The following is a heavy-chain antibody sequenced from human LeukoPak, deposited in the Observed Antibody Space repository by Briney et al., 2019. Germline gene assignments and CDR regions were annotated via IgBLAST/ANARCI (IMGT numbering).Heavy chain of an antibody. V-gene: IGHV3-64D*06. CDR1: GITLSGYA. CDR3: ATLVGATSGKEDY. CDR2: IRSYGVTS. D-gene: IGHD1-26*01. Sequence: PGGSLRLSCSDSGITLSGYAMHWVGQAPGKGLEYVSAIRSYGVTSHYADSVKGRFTISRDNSKNTLYLQMRSLRAEDTAVYYCATLVGATSGKEDYWGQGTLVTVSS. J-gene: IGHJ4*02.